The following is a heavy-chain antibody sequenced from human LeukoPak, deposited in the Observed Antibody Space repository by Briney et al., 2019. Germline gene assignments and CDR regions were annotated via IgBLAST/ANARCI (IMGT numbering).Heavy chain of an antibody. J-gene: IGHJ5*02. Sequence: GGSLRLSCAASGFTFSSYAMSWVRQAPGKGLEWVSAISGSGGSTYYADSVKGRFTISRDNSKNTLYLQMNSLRAEDTAVYYCAKGNVDTAAGWNPNWFDPWGQGTLVTVSS. CDR1: GFTFSSYA. D-gene: IGHD5-18*01. V-gene: IGHV3-23*01. CDR3: AKGNVDTAAGWNPNWFDP. CDR2: ISGSGGST.